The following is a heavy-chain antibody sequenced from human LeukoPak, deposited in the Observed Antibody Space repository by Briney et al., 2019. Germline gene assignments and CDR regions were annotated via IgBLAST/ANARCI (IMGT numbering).Heavy chain of an antibody. CDR3: ARGSLEMATTD. CDR1: GGSFSGYY. Sequence: PSETLSLTCAVYGGSFSGYYWSWIRQPPGKGLEWIGGINHSGSTNYNPSLKSRVTISVDTSKNQFSLKLSSVTAADTAVYYCARGSLEMATTDWGQETLVTVSS. V-gene: IGHV4-34*01. D-gene: IGHD5-24*01. CDR2: INHSGST. J-gene: IGHJ4*02.